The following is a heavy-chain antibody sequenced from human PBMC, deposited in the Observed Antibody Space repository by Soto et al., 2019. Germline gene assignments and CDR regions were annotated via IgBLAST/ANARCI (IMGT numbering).Heavy chain of an antibody. CDR1: GFTFSTYW. D-gene: IGHD4-4*01. CDR2: ISFDGTAT. CDR3: AQLVNCSNVTCYSSI. J-gene: IGHJ4*01. V-gene: IGHV3-74*01. Sequence: EAQLVQSGGGLVQPGGPLRLSCAASGFTFSTYWMHWVRQAPGQGLEWVSRISFDGTATTYADSVKVRFTISGDSAKNTLYLQMNSLRAEDTAVYYCAQLVNCSNVTCYSSIWGHGTQVTVSS.